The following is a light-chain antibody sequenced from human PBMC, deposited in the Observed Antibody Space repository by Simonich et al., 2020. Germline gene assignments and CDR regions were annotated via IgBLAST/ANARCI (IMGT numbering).Light chain of an antibody. Sequence: QSALTQPASVSGSPGQSITISCTGTSSDVGGYNYVSWYQQHPGKAPKLMIYDVSKRPSGVSNRVSGSKSGNTAPLTISGLQAEDEADYYCSSYTSSSTYVVFGGGTKLTVL. CDR1: SSDVGGYNY. CDR3: SSYTSSSTYVV. CDR2: DVS. J-gene: IGLJ2*01. V-gene: IGLV2-14*01.